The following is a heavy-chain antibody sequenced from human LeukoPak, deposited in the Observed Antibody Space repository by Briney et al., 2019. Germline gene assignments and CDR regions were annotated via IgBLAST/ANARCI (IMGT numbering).Heavy chain of an antibody. V-gene: IGHV3-23*01. CDR3: AKMAYLLWFGELRFDY. CDR2: ISGSGDST. Sequence: GGSLRLSCAASGFTFSSYAMSWVRQAPGKGLEWVSAISGSGDSTYYADSVKGRFTISRDNSRNTLYLQMNSLRAEDTAVYFCAKMAYLLWFGELRFDYWGQGTLVTVSS. CDR1: GFTFSSYA. D-gene: IGHD3-10*01. J-gene: IGHJ4*02.